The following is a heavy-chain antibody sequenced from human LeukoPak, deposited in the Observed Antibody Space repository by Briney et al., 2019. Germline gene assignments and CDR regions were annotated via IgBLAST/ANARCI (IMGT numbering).Heavy chain of an antibody. Sequence: QPGGSLRLSCVASEFTFSSHAMNWVRQAPGKGLEWVSSISGGGESTYYADSVKGRFTVSRDNSKNTLYLQMNSLRAEDTAVYYCAKDANWNDVGGVFDYWGQGTLVTVSS. D-gene: IGHD1-20*01. CDR1: EFTFSSHA. J-gene: IGHJ4*02. CDR3: AKDANWNDVGGVFDY. V-gene: IGHV3-23*01. CDR2: ISGGGEST.